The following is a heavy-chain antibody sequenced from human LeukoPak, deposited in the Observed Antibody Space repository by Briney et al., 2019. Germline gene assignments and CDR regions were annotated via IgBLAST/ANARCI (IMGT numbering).Heavy chain of an antibody. Sequence: SETLSLTCTVSGGSMSSSSYYWGWIRQPPGKGLEWIGSIYYSGSTYYNPSLKSRVTISVDTSKNQFSLKLSSVTAADTAVYYCARYGYSSGWFDYWGQGTLVTVSS. CDR3: ARYGYSSGWFDY. V-gene: IGHV4-39*07. D-gene: IGHD6-19*01. CDR2: IYYSGST. J-gene: IGHJ4*02. CDR1: GGSMSSSSYY.